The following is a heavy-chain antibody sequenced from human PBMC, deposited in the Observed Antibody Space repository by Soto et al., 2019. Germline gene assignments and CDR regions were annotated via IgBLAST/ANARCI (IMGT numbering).Heavy chain of an antibody. CDR3: ARYDFWSGPGQGGYGMDV. Sequence: GGSLRLSCAASGFTFSSYSMNWVRQAPGKGLEWVSYISSSSSTIYYADSVKGRFTISRDNAKNSLYLRMNSLRDEDTAVYYCARYDFWSGPGQGGYGMDVWGQGTTVTVSS. CDR2: ISSSSSTI. V-gene: IGHV3-48*02. CDR1: GFTFSSYS. D-gene: IGHD3-3*01. J-gene: IGHJ6*02.